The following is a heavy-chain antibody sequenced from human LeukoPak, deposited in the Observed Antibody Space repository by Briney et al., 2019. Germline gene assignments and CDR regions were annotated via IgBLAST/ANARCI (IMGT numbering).Heavy chain of an antibody. J-gene: IGHJ4*02. Sequence: PGGSLRLSCAASGFTFSSYWMSWVRQAPGKGLEWVANIKQDGSEKRYVDSVKGRFTISRDNAKNSLYLQMNSLRAEDTAVYYCARDAASIAARRGNFDYWSQGTLVTVSS. CDR1: GFTFSSYW. CDR3: ARDAASIAARRGNFDY. D-gene: IGHD6-6*01. CDR2: IKQDGSEK. V-gene: IGHV3-7*01.